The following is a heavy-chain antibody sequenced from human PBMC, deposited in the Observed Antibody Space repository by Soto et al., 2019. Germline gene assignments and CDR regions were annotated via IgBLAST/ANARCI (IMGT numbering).Heavy chain of an antibody. V-gene: IGHV3-33*01. D-gene: IGHD2-2*01. J-gene: IGHJ6*04. Sequence: GGSLRLSCAASGFTFSSYGMHWVRQAPGKGLEWVAVIWYDGSNKYYADSVKGRFTISRDNSKNTLYLKMNSLRAEDTAVYYCAREGYCSSTSCYVSREYGMDVWGKGTTVTVSS. CDR2: IWYDGSNK. CDR3: AREGYCSSTSCYVSREYGMDV. CDR1: GFTFSSYG.